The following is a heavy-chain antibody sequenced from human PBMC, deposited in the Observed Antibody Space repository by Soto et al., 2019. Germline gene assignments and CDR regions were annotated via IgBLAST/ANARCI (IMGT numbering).Heavy chain of an antibody. CDR3: AREYDFWSGYYTYFDY. V-gene: IGHV3-21*01. CDR2: ISSSSSYI. Sequence: EVQLVESGGGLGKPGGSLRLSCAASGFTFSSYSMNWVRQAPGKGLEWVSSISSSSSYIYYADSVKGRFTISRDNAKNSLYLQMNSLSAEDTAVYYCAREYDFWSGYYTYFDYWGQGTLVTVSS. D-gene: IGHD3-3*01. J-gene: IGHJ4*02. CDR1: GFTFSSYS.